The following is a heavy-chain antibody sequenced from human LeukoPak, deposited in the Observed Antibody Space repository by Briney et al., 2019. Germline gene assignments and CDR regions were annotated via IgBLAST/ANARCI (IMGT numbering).Heavy chain of an antibody. Sequence: GGSLRLSCAASGFTFDDYAMHWVRQAPGKGLEWVSGISWNSGSIGYADSVKGRFTISRDNAKNSLCLQMNSLRAEDTALYYCAKDQRRTAMVAFDYWGQGTLVTVSS. CDR1: GFTFDDYA. V-gene: IGHV3-9*01. D-gene: IGHD5-18*01. CDR2: ISWNSGSI. J-gene: IGHJ4*02. CDR3: AKDQRRTAMVAFDY.